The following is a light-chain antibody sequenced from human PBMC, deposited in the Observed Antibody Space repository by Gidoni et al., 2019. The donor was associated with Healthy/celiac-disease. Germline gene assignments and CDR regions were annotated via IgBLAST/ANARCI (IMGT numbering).Light chain of an antibody. V-gene: IGKV1-NL1*01. J-gene: IGKJ1*01. CDR1: QCISNS. Sequence: DIQLTQSPSSLSASVGDRVTITCRASQCISNSLAWYQQKPGKAPKLLIYAASRLESGVPSRFSGSGSGTDYTLTISSLQPEDFATYYCQQYYSTPWPFXQXTKVEIK. CDR2: AAS. CDR3: QQYYSTPWP.